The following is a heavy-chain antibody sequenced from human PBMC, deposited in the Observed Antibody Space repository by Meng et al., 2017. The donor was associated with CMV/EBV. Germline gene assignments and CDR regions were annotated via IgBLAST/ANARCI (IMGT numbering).Heavy chain of an antibody. CDR2: ISAYNGNT. Sequence: QFQLVQSGAGVKRPVASVKVSCTASGYTFTSYGISWVRSAPGPGIEWMGLISAYNGNTNYAQKCQDRVIMTTDKTTSTAYMELRSLRSDDTAVYYCARGVGAAGRALNWGQGTLVTVSS. CDR1: GYTFTSYG. J-gene: IGHJ4*02. CDR3: ARGVGAAGRALN. D-gene: IGHD6-13*01. V-gene: IGHV1-18*01.